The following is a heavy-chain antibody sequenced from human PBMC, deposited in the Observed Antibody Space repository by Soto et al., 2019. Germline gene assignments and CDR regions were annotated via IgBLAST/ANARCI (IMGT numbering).Heavy chain of an antibody. CDR3: ARQAAAPGIDLWFDP. CDR1: GGTISNSRSY. J-gene: IGHJ5*02. D-gene: IGHD6-13*01. V-gene: IGHV4-39*01. Sequence: PSETLSLTCNVSGGTISNSRSYWAWFRQTPGKELEWIANIFYAGNTYYNPSLKSRVTVSVDTSKNQFSLKLDSVTAADTAVYFCARQAAAPGIDLWFDPWGQGTLVTVSS. CDR2: IFYAGNT.